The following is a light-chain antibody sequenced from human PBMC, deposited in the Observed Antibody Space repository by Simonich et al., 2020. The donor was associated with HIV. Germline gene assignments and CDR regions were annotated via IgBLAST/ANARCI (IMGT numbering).Light chain of an antibody. CDR2: DVS. V-gene: IGLV2-14*01. J-gene: IGLJ1*01. Sequence: QSALTQPASVSGSPGQSITISCTGTSSDVGGYNYVSWYQQHPGKAPKLMIYDVSKRPSGVSNRFSASKSGNTASLTISGLQAEDEADYYCCSYASSRSYVFGTGTKVTVL. CDR1: SSDVGGYNY. CDR3: CSYASSRSYV.